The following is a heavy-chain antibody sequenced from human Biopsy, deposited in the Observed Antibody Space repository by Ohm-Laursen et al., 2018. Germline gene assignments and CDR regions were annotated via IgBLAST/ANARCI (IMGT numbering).Heavy chain of an antibody. CDR3: ARTPRDSFWSGSYKRGLWFDP. CDR2: VYNGGIT. J-gene: IGHJ5*02. D-gene: IGHD3-3*01. CDR1: GGSIISYY. V-gene: IGHV4-59*01. Sequence: PSQTLSLTCSVSGGSIISYYWTWIRQPPGKGLEWIGHVYNGGITNYNPSLKSRVTISKDTSKNQFSLQVNSVTAADTAVYYCARTPRDSFWSGSYKRGLWFDPWGQGTPVIVSS.